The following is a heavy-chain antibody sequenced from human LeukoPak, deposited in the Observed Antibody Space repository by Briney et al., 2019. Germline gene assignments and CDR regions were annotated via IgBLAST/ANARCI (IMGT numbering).Heavy chain of an antibody. J-gene: IGHJ4*02. CDR1: GGALSSGVYY. CDR3: ASYDILTVYSYYFDF. D-gene: IGHD3-9*01. CDR2: ISYSGST. Sequence: TLSLTCTVSGGALSSGVYYWRWLRHPPGTGVECVGDISYSGSTYNNTSLKRRVTLSQDTSKNQFSLKRRSLLAADPAVFSCASYDILTVYSYYFDFWGQGTLVTVSS. V-gene: IGHV4-30-4*01.